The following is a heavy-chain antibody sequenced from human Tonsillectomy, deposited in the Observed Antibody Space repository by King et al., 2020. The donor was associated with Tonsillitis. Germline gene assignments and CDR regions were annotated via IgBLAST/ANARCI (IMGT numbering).Heavy chain of an antibody. J-gene: IGHJ6*03. CDR3: ASSRIVGAPDYYMDV. D-gene: IGHD1-26*01. CDR2: IIPIFGTA. CDR1: GGTFSSYA. V-gene: IGHV1-69*06. Sequence: QLVQSGAEVKKPGSSVKVSCKASGGTFSSYAISWVRQAPGQGLEWMGGIIPIFGTADYAQKFQGRVTITADKSTRTAYMELSSLRSEDTAVYYCASSRIVGAPDYYMDVWGKGTTVTVSS.